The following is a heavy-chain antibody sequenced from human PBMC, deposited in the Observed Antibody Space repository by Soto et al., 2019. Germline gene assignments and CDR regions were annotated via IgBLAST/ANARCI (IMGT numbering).Heavy chain of an antibody. CDR1: GGSIISSSYF. J-gene: IGHJ3*02. D-gene: IGHD2-15*01. CDR3: ARHYCSGGSCYWTGPDAFDI. CDR2: IYYSGST. Sequence: SETLSLTCTVSGGSIISSSYFCVWIRQPPWNGLELIGSIYYSGSTYYNPSLKSRVTISVDTSKNQFSLKLSSVTAADTAVYYCARHYCSGGSCYWTGPDAFDIWGQGTMVTVSS. V-gene: IGHV4-39*01.